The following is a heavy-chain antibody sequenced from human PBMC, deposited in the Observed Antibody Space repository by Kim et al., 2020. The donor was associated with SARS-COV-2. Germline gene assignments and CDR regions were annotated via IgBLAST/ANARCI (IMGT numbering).Heavy chain of an antibody. CDR3: AREGSGSQMFDY. CDR1: GGSIRSYY. CDR2: IYYSGST. V-gene: IGHV4-59*01. Sequence: SETLSLTCTVSGGSIRSYYWSWIRQPPGKGLEWIGYIYYSGSTNYNPSLKSRVTISVDTSKNQFSLKLSSVTAADTAVYYCAREGSGSQMFDYWGQGTLVTVSS. D-gene: IGHD3-10*01. J-gene: IGHJ4*02.